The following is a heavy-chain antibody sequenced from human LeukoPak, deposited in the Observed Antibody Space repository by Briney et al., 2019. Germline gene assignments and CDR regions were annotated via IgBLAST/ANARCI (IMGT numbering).Heavy chain of an antibody. D-gene: IGHD2-2*01. V-gene: IGHV3-53*01. CDR2: IYSGGST. Sequence: GGSLRLSCAASGFTVSSNYMSWVRQAPGKGLEWLSVIYSGGSTYYADSVKGRFTISRDNSKNTLYLQMNSLRAEDTAVYYCARDKVACSSTSCHYWYFDLWGRGTLVTVSS. CDR1: GFTVSSNY. CDR3: ARDKVACSSTSCHYWYFDL. J-gene: IGHJ2*01.